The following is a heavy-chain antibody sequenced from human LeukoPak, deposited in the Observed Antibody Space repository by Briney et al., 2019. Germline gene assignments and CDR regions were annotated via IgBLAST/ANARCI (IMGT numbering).Heavy chain of an antibody. V-gene: IGHV4-59*12. CDR3: ARLVVVRGVITYYYYMDV. CDR1: GGSISSYY. D-gene: IGHD3-10*01. J-gene: IGHJ6*03. Sequence: SETLSLTCTVSGGSISSYYWSWIRQPPGKGLEWIGYIYYSGSTNYNPSLKSRVTISVDTSKNQFSLKLSSVTAADTAVYYCARLVVVRGVITYYYYMDVWGKGTTVTVSS. CDR2: IYYSGST.